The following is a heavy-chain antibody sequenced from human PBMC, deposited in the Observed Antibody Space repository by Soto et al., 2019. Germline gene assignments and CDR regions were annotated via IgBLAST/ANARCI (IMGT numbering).Heavy chain of an antibody. CDR2: INPNSGGT. V-gene: IGHV1-2*02. J-gene: IGHJ6*02. Sequence: GASVKVSCKASGYTFTGYYMHWVRQAPGQGLEWMGWINPNSGGTNYAQKFQGRVTMTRDTSISTAYMELSRLRSDDTAVYYCARIPAADPIYYYGMDVWGQGTTVTVSS. CDR1: GYTFTGYY. CDR3: ARIPAADPIYYYGMDV. D-gene: IGHD2-2*01.